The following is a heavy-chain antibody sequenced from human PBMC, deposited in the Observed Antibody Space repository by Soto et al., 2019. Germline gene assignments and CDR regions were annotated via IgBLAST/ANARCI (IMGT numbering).Heavy chain of an antibody. CDR3: ARVRGRYYDSSGYYWDFQP. V-gene: IGHV4-59*08. Sequence: SETLSLTCTVSGGSISSYYWSWIRQPPGKGLEWIGYIYYSGSTNYKPSLKSRVTISVDTSKNQFSLKPSSVTAADTAVFFWARVRGRYYDSSGYYWDFQPWGQGTLVPVSS. CDR1: GGSISSYY. CDR2: IYYSGST. J-gene: IGHJ1*01. D-gene: IGHD3-22*01.